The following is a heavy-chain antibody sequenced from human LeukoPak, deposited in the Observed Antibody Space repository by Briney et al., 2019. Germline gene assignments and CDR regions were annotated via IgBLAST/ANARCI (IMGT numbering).Heavy chain of an antibody. D-gene: IGHD2-15*01. CDR2: FDPEDGET. V-gene: IGHV1-24*01. CDR3: ARDDPVVVVAATLDY. J-gene: IGHJ4*02. Sequence: GASVKVSCKVSGYTLTELSMHWVRQAPGKGLEWMGGFDPEDGETIYAQKFQGRVTMTEDTSTDTAYMELRSLRSDDTAVYYCARDDPVVVVAATLDYWGQGTLVTVSS. CDR1: GYTLTELS.